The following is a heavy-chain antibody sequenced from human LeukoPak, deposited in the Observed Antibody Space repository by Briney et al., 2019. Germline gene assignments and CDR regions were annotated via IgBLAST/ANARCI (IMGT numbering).Heavy chain of an antibody. CDR1: GGSISSSSYY. CDR3: ARHDCSSTCCSYLP. V-gene: IGHV4-39*01. CDR2: IYYSGST. Sequence: PSETLSLTCSVSGGSISSSSYYWGWIRQPPGKGLEWIGTIYYSGSTYYNPSLKSRVTISVDTSKNQFSLRLSSVTAADTAVYYCARHDCSSTCCSYLPWGQGTLVTVSS. D-gene: IGHD2-2*01. J-gene: IGHJ5*02.